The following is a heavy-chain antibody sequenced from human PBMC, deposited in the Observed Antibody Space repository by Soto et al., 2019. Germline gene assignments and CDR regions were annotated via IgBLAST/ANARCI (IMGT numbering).Heavy chain of an antibody. Sequence: SETLSLTCTVSGGSISSGDYYWSWIRQPPGGGLEWIGYVSYTASTNYNPSLKNRVTISVDASKSQFSLKLRSVTAADTAVYYCARGMAEEQIFYYFDYWGQGALVTVSS. CDR3: ARGMAEEQIFYYFDY. D-gene: IGHD3-9*01. J-gene: IGHJ4*02. CDR1: GGSISSGDYY. CDR2: VSYTAST. V-gene: IGHV4-30-4*02.